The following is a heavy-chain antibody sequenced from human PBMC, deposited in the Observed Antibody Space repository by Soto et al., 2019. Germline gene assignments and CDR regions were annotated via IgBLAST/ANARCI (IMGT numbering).Heavy chain of an antibody. CDR1: GGTFSSYA. J-gene: IGHJ4*02. Sequence: ASVKVSCKASGGTFSSYAISWVRQAPGQGLEWMGGIIPIFGTANYAQKFQGRVTITADESTSTAYMELSSLRSEDTAVYYCARGEMATMSRGPFDYWGQGTLVTVSS. CDR2: IIPIFGTA. V-gene: IGHV1-69*13. D-gene: IGHD5-12*01. CDR3: ARGEMATMSRGPFDY.